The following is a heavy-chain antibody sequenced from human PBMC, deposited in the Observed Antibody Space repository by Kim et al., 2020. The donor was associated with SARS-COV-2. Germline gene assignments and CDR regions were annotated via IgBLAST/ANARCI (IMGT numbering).Heavy chain of an antibody. CDR3: ARDGDPAAAGPLYYYYYGMDV. CDR2: ISYDGSNK. J-gene: IGHJ6*02. V-gene: IGHV3-30*04. CDR1: GFTFSSYA. Sequence: GGSLRLSCAASGFTFSSYAMHWVRQAPGKGLEWVAVISYDGSNKYYADSVKGRFTISRDNSKNTLYLQMNSLRAEDTAVYYCARDGDPAAAGPLYYYYYGMDVWGQGTTVTVSS. D-gene: IGHD6-13*01.